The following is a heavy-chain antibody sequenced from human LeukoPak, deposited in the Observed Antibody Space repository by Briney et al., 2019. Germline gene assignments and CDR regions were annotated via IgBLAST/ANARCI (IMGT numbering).Heavy chain of an antibody. CDR3: ARGDTSGYFSDY. V-gene: IGHV3-64*01. J-gene: IGHJ4*02. Sequence: GGSRRLSCAASGFSFSTYAMSWVRQAPGKGLEYVAAISSNGGNTYYPNSVKGRFTVSRDNSKNTLYLQMGSLRVEDMAVYYCARGDTSGYFSDYWGQGTLVTVSS. CDR1: GFSFSTYA. CDR2: ISSNGGNT. D-gene: IGHD6-19*01.